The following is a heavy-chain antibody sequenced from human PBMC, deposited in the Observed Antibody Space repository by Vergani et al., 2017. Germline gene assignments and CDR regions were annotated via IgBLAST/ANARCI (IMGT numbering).Heavy chain of an antibody. CDR1: GGSISSGDYY. CDR2: IYYSGST. D-gene: IGHD6-13*01. CDR3: ARDRMYSSSWSVGMDV. V-gene: IGHV4-30-4*08. Sequence: QVQLQESGPGLVKPSQTLSLTCTVSGGSISSGDYYWSWIRQPPGKGLEWIGYIYYSGSTYYNPSLKSRVTISVDTSKNQFSLKLSSVTAADTAVYYCARDRMYSSSWSVGMDVWGQGTTVTVSS. J-gene: IGHJ6*02.